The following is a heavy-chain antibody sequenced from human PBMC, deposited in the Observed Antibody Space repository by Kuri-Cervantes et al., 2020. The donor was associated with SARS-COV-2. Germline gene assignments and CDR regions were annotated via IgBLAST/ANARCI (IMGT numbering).Heavy chain of an antibody. V-gene: IGHV1-18*04. CDR1: GYTFTSYG. D-gene: IGHD2-15*01. Sequence: ASVKVSCKASGYTFTSYGISWVRQAPGQGLEWMGWTSAYNGNTNYAQKLQGRVTMTTDTSTSTAYMELRSLRSDDTAVYYCARPYCSGGSCYSGGWFDPWGQGTLVTVSS. J-gene: IGHJ5*02. CDR2: TSAYNGNT. CDR3: ARPYCSGGSCYSGGWFDP.